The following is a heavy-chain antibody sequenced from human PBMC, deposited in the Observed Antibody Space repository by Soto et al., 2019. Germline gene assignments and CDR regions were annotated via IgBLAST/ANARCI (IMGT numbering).Heavy chain of an antibody. CDR2: ISGSGGST. CDR3: AKEGEHSSGWDNFAY. D-gene: IGHD6-19*01. J-gene: IGHJ4*02. Sequence: GGSLRISCAASGFTFSSYAMSWVRQAPGKGLEWVSAISGSGGSTYYADSVKGRFTISRDNSKNTLYLQMNSLRAEDTAFYYCAKEGEHSSGWDNFAYWGQGTLVTVSS. CDR1: GFTFSSYA. V-gene: IGHV3-23*01.